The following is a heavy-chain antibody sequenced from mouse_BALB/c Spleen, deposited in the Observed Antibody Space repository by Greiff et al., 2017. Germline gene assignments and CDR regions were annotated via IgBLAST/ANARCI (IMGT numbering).Heavy chain of an antibody. D-gene: IGHD2-2*01. J-gene: IGHJ3*01. CDR2: ISSGGSYT. CDR1: GFTFSSYA. CDR3: ARDGYDGFAY. Sequence: EVQGVESGGGLVKPGGSLKLSCAASGFTFSSYAMSWVRQTPEKRLEWVATISSGGSYTYYPDSVKGRFTISRDNAKNTLYLQMSSLRSEDTAMYYCARDGYDGFAYWGQGTLVTVSA. V-gene: IGHV5-9-3*01.